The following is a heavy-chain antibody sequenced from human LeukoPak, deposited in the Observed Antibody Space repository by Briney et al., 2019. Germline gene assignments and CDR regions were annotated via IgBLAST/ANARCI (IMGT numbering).Heavy chain of an antibody. Sequence: GGSLRLSCAASGFTFSSYAMSWVRQAPGKGLEWVSTISGSGGNTYYADSVKGRFTISRDNSKNTLYLQMNSLRAEDTAVFYCAKDGTWCSRTSCYAGDWAQGTLVAVSS. CDR1: GFTFSSYA. CDR3: AKDGTWCSRTSCYAGD. V-gene: IGHV3-23*01. CDR2: ISGSGGNT. D-gene: IGHD2-2*01. J-gene: IGHJ4*02.